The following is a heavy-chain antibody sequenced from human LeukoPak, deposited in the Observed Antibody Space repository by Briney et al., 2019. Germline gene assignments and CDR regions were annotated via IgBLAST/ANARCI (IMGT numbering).Heavy chain of an antibody. CDR2: IYTSGST. V-gene: IGHV4-61*02. Sequence: TSETLSLTCTVSGGSISSGSYYWSWIRQPAGKGLEWIGRIYTSGSTNYNPSLKSRVTISVDTSKNQFSLKLSSVTAADTAVYYCARVGPGQLAHFDYWGQGTLVTVSS. D-gene: IGHD6-6*01. CDR1: GGSISSGSYY. J-gene: IGHJ4*02. CDR3: ARVGPGQLAHFDY.